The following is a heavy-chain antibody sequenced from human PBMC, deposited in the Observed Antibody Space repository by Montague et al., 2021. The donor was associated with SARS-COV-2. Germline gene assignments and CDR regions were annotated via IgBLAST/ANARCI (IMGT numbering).Heavy chain of an antibody. Sequence: SETLSLTCTVSGGSISSSSYYWGWLRPPPGQGLVWLVCINYSGSSYYNPSLQSRVTISVATSKNQFSLKLVSVTAADTAVYYCARQGRSSMDWLNWLDPWGQGTLVTVSS. D-gene: IGHD3-3*01. CDR1: GGSISSSSYY. V-gene: IGHV4-39*01. CDR3: ARQGRSSMDWLNWLDP. J-gene: IGHJ5*02. CDR2: INYSGSS.